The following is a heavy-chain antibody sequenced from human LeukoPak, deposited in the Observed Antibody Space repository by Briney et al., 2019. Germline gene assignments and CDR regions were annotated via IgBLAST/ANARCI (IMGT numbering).Heavy chain of an antibody. CDR1: GLTFSSYE. CDR2: ISGSGGST. CDR3: ARPGYSYGAYYYYYYYMDV. V-gene: IGHV3-23*01. D-gene: IGHD5-18*01. J-gene: IGHJ6*03. Sequence: GGSLRLSCAASGLTFSSYEMNWVRQAPGKGLEWVSAISGSGGSTYYADSVKGRFTISRDNSKNTLYLQMNSLRAEDTAVYYCARPGYSYGAYYYYYYYMDVWGKGTTVTVSS.